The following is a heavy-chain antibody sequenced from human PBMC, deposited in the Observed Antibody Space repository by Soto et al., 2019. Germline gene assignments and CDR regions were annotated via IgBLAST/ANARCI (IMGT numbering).Heavy chain of an antibody. CDR1: GGSLGSGSYY. CDR2: IYHGGAT. V-gene: IGHV4-61*01. CDR3: ARFSSGRHDY. J-gene: IGHJ4*02. Sequence: PSETLSVTSTVSGGSLGSGSYYWSWIRQPQGKGLEWIGYIYHGGATTYNASLKSRVTISVDTSKNHVFLKVNSVTAADTAVYFFARFSSGRHDYWGQGTPVTVYS. D-gene: IGHD3-22*01.